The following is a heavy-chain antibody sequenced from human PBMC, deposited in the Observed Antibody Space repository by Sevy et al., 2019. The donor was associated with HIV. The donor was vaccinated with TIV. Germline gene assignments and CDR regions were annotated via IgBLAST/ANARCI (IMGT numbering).Heavy chain of an antibody. Sequence: GSLRLSCAASGFTFNIYSMSWVRQTPGKGLEWFATLSFGWVKKNHADSVKGRFTMSRDDSKNAVYLQMNNLRVEDTAIYYCAREGCTKPHDYWGQGTLVTVSS. CDR1: GFTFNIYS. J-gene: IGHJ4*02. CDR2: LSFGWVKK. D-gene: IGHD2-8*01. CDR3: AREGCTKPHDY. V-gene: IGHV3-23*01.